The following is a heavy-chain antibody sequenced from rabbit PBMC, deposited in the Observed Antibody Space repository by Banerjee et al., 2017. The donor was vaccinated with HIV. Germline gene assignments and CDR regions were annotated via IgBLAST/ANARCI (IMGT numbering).Heavy chain of an antibody. Sequence: QSLEESGGDLVKPGASLTLTCTASGFSFSSNYYMCWVRQAPGKGLEWIACIYAGSSGSTYYASWAKGRFTISETSSTTVTLQMTSLTAADTATYFCARSYYTYDYGTYAPYYFNLWGPGTLVTVS. J-gene: IGHJ4*01. CDR1: GFSFSSNYY. CDR3: ARSYYTYDYGTYAPYYFNL. V-gene: IGHV1S40*01. D-gene: IGHD6-1*01. CDR2: IYAGSSGST.